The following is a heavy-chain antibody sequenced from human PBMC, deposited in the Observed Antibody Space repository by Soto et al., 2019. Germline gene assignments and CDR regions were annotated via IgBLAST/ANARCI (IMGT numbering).Heavy chain of an antibody. CDR1: GYTFTSYG. CDR3: AREYIGYDHNYYYYYMDV. J-gene: IGHJ6*03. CDR2: ISAYNGNT. Sequence: ASVKVSCKASGYTFTSYGISWVRQAPGQGLEWMGWISAYNGNTNYAQKLQGRVTMTTDTSTSTAYMELRSLRSDDTAVYYCAREYIGYDHNYYYYYMDVWGKGTTVTVSS. D-gene: IGHD5-12*01. V-gene: IGHV1-18*01.